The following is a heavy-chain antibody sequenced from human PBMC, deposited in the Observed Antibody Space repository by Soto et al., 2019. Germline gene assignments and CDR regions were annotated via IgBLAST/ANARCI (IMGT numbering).Heavy chain of an antibody. CDR2: LDYSGSS. J-gene: IGHJ4*02. D-gene: IGHD3-9*01. CDR1: GASISSSSYH. Sequence: QLQLQESGPGLVKPSETLSLTCTVSGASISSSSYHWGWIRQPPGKGLECIGYLDYSGSSYYNPSLKSRVTIYVDRSKHQFSLKVNSVTAADTAVHYCARGDYDVLTGYLSPGDFWGQGTLVTVSS. CDR3: ARGDYDVLTGYLSPGDF. V-gene: IGHV4-39*01.